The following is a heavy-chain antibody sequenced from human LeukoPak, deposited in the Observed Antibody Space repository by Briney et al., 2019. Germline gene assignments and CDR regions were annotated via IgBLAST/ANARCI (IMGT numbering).Heavy chain of an antibody. CDR3: ARDYGGNVRHFDY. CDR1: GYTFTGYY. J-gene: IGHJ4*02. CDR2: INPNSGGT. D-gene: IGHD4-23*01. V-gene: IGHV1-2*04. Sequence: ASVTVSCKASGYTFTGYYMHWVRQAPGQGLEWMGWINPNSGGTNYAQKFQGWVTMTRDTSISTAYMELSRLRSDDTAVYYCARDYGGNVRHFDYWGQGTLVTVSS.